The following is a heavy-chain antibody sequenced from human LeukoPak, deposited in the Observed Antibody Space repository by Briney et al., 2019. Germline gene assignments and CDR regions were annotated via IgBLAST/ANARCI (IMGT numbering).Heavy chain of an antibody. Sequence: SETLSLTCTVSGGSISSYYRSWIRQPPGKGLEWIGYIYYSGSTNYNPSLKSRVTISVDTSKNQFSLKLSSVTAADTAVYYCARLGYYDSSGYTFDYWGQGTLVTVSS. J-gene: IGHJ4*02. V-gene: IGHV4-59*08. D-gene: IGHD3-22*01. CDR3: ARLGYYDSSGYTFDY. CDR1: GGSISSYY. CDR2: IYYSGST.